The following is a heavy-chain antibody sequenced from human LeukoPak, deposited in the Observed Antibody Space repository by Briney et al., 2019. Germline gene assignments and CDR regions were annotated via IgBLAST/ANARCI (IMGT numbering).Heavy chain of an antibody. CDR2: INPNSGGT. CDR3: ARGGGGYCSSTSCQGLPAFDI. D-gene: IGHD2-2*01. Sequence: WASVKVSCKASGYTFTGYYMHWVRQAPGQGLEWMGWINPNSGGTNYAQKFQGRVTMTRDTSISTAYMELSRLRSDDTAVYYCARGGGGYCSSTSCQGLPAFDIWGQGTMVTVSS. CDR1: GYTFTGYY. V-gene: IGHV1-2*02. J-gene: IGHJ3*02.